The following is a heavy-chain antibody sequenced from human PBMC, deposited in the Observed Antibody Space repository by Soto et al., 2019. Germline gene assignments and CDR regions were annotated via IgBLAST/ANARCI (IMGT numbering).Heavy chain of an antibody. D-gene: IGHD2-15*01. Sequence: QVQLVQSGAEVKKPGASVKVSCKASGYTFTSYAMHWVRQAPGQRLEWMGWINAGNGNTKYSQKFQGRVTITRDTSASTAYMERSSLRSEDTAVYYCAGGCSGGSCYFDYWGQGTLVTVSS. CDR2: INAGNGNT. V-gene: IGHV1-3*01. J-gene: IGHJ4*02. CDR3: AGGCSGGSCYFDY. CDR1: GYTFTSYA.